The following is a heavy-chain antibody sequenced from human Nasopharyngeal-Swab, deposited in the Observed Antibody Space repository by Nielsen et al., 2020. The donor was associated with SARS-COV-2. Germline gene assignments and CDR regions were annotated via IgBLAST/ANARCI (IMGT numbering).Heavy chain of an antibody. Sequence: RKPPGKGLEWIGEVNHSGSTNYNPSLKSRVTISVDTSKNQFSLKLSSVTAADTAVYYCARGQGPRHYYDSSGYYYDVLGRGYYFDYWGQGTLVTVSS. CDR3: ARGQGPRHYYDSSGYYYDVLGRGYYFDY. CDR2: VNHSGST. J-gene: IGHJ4*02. V-gene: IGHV4-34*01. D-gene: IGHD3-22*01.